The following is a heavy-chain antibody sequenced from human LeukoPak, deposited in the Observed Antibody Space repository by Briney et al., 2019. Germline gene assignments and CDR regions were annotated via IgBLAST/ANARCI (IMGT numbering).Heavy chain of an antibody. V-gene: IGHV4-59*08. CDR2: IYYSGST. D-gene: IGHD6-13*01. J-gene: IGHJ4*02. CDR3: ARQIPAAAGTEDLPYYFDY. CDR1: GGSISRYY. Sequence: SETLSLTCTVSGGSISRYYWSCIRQPPGKGLEWIGYIYYSGSTNYNPSLKSRVTISVDTSKNQFSLKLSSVTAADTAVYYCARQIPAAAGTEDLPYYFDYWGQGTLVTVSS.